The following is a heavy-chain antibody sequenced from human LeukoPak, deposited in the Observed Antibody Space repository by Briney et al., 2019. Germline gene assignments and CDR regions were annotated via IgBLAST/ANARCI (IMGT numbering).Heavy chain of an antibody. CDR1: GGSFSGYY. J-gene: IGHJ5*02. Sequence: PSETLSLTCAVYGGSFSGYYWSWIRQPPGKGLEWIGEINHSGSTNYNPSLKSRVTISVDTSKNQFSLKLSSVTAADTAVYYCARDGRGYYGSGSSSWGQGTLVTVSS. D-gene: IGHD3-10*01. V-gene: IGHV4-34*01. CDR3: ARDGRGYYGSGSSS. CDR2: INHSGST.